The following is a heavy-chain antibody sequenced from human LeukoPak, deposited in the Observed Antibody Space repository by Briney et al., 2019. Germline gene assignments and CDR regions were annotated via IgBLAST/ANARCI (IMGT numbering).Heavy chain of an antibody. D-gene: IGHD3-22*01. CDR3: ARANYYDSSGYYHGFDY. V-gene: IGHV4-34*01. CDR1: GGSFSGYY. J-gene: IGHJ4*02. CDR2: INHSGST. Sequence: SGTLSPTCAVYGGSFSGYYWSWIRQPPGKGLEWIGEINHSGSTNYNPSLKSRVTISVDTSKNQFSLKLSSVTAADTAVYYCARANYYDSSGYYHGFDYWGQGTLVTVSS.